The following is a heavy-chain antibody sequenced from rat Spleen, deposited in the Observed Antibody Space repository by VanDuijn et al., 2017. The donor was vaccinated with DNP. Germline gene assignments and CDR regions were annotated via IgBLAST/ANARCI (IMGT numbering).Heavy chain of an antibody. J-gene: IGHJ4*01. CDR3: AKDYHFYAMDA. CDR1: GFIFSSYW. Sequence: EVQLVETGGGLVQPGRSLKLSCVASGFIFSSYWMYWFRQAPGKGLEWVATIKTAGGGTYYPDSVKGRFTISRDNTENTVYLQMNSLRSEDTATYYCAKDYHFYAMDAWGQGTSVTVSS. V-gene: IGHV5-58*01. CDR2: IKTAGGGT.